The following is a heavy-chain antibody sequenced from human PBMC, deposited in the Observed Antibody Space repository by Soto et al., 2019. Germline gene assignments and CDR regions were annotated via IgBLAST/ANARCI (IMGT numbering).Heavy chain of an antibody. CDR3: ARGGAGYHLFDP. CDR1: GYTFTSYD. CDR2: MNPNSGDT. V-gene: IGHV1-8*02. Sequence: VQLVQSGAEVKKPGASVKVSCKASGYTFTSYDINWVRQATGQGLEWMGWMNPNSGDTGYAQKFQGRVTMTSNNAVSTAYMELRRLRSEDTAVYYCARGGAGYHLFDPWGQGTLVTVSS. D-gene: IGHD5-12*01. J-gene: IGHJ5*02.